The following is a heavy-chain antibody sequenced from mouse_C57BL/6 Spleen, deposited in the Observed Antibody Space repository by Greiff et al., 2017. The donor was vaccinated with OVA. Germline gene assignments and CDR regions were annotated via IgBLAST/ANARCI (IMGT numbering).Heavy chain of an antibody. D-gene: IGHD4-1*01. CDR3: ARRDNWDWFAY. V-gene: IGHV1-9*01. J-gene: IGHJ3*01. CDR2: ILPGSGST. Sequence: QVQLQQSGAELMKPGASVKLSCKATGYTFTGYWIEWVKQRPGHGLEWIGEILPGSGSTNYNEKFKGKATFTADTYSNTAYMQLSSLNTEDSAIYDCARRDNWDWFAYWGQGTLVTVAA. CDR1: GYTFTGYW.